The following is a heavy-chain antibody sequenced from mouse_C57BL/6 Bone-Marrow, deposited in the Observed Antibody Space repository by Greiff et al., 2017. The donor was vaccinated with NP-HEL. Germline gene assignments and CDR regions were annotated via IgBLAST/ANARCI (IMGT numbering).Heavy chain of an antibody. J-gene: IGHJ1*03. CDR1: GYTFTSYW. D-gene: IGHD2-3*01. V-gene: IGHV1-55*01. CDR2: IYPGSGST. Sequence: VQLQQPGAELVKPGASVKMSCKASGYTFTSYWITWVKQRPGQGLEWIGDIYPGSGSTNYNEKFKSKATLTVDTSSSTAYMQLSSLTSEDSAVYYCARCDGYYGWYFDVWGTGTTVTVSS. CDR3: ARCDGYYGWYFDV.